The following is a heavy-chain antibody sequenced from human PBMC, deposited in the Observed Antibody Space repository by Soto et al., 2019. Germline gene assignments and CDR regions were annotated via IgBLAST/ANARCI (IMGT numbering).Heavy chain of an antibody. CDR1: GGSIPRGGYF. CDR2: IYNSGTT. Sequence: PSETLSLTCTVSGGSIPRGGYFLSWVRPDPGKGLEWVGDIYNSGTTYYNPSLKSRVTISVDTSKNQFSLKLTSVTAADTAVYYCAREGRLSNYYYYAMDVWGQGTTVTVSS. D-gene: IGHD2-15*01. V-gene: IGHV4-31*03. CDR3: AREGRLSNYYYYAMDV. J-gene: IGHJ6*02.